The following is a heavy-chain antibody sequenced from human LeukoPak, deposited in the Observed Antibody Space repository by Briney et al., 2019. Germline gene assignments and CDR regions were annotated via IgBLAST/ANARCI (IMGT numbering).Heavy chain of an antibody. J-gene: IGHJ4*02. CDR3: ARRECSGGSCYLFGLDY. V-gene: IGHV1-69*04. CDR1: GGTFSSYA. D-gene: IGHD2-15*01. Sequence: ASVTVSCTASGGTFSSYAISWVRQAPGQGLEWMGRIIPILGIANYAQKFQGRVTITADKSTSTAYMELSSLRSEDTAVYYCARRECSGGSCYLFGLDYWGQGTLVTVSS. CDR2: IIPILGIA.